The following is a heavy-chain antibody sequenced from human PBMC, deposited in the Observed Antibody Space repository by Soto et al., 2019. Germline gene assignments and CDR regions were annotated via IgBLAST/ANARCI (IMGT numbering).Heavy chain of an antibody. V-gene: IGHV4-4*07. CDR2: IYATGTT. Sequence: SEPLSLTCTVSGASISVFYWSWIRNSAGKGLEWIGRIYATGTTDFNPSLKSRVMMSVDTSKKQFSLKLRSVTAADTAVYYCVRDGTKTLRDWFDPWGQGISVTVSS. CDR3: VRDGTKTLRDWFDP. J-gene: IGHJ5*02. CDR1: GASISVFY. D-gene: IGHD1-1*01.